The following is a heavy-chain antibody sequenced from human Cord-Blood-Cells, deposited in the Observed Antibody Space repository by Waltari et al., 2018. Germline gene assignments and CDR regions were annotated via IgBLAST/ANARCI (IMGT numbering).Heavy chain of an antibody. D-gene: IGHD3-10*01. CDR1: GFTFSCYA. Sequence: QVQLVESGGGVVQPGRSLRLSCAASGFTFSCYAMHWVRQAPGKGLEWVAVIWYDGSNKYYADSVKGRFTISRDNSKNTLYLQMNSLRAEDTAMYYCVPGGAFDIWGQGTMVTVSS. CDR2: IWYDGSNK. CDR3: VPGGAFDI. J-gene: IGHJ3*02. V-gene: IGHV3-33*08.